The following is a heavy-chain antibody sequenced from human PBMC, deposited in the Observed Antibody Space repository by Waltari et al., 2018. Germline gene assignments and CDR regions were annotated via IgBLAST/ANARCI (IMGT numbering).Heavy chain of an antibody. CDR2: IYTSGST. CDR1: GASISSYY. D-gene: IGHD3-22*01. CDR3: ARTYYYDSSGYYPGYFDL. Sequence: QVQLQESGPGLVKPSATLSLTCTVSGASISSYYWSWIRQPAGKGLEWIGRIYTSGSTNYNPSLKSRVTMSVDTSKKQFSLKLSSVTAADTAVYYCARTYYYDSSGYYPGYFDLWGRGTLVTVSS. V-gene: IGHV4-4*07. J-gene: IGHJ2*01.